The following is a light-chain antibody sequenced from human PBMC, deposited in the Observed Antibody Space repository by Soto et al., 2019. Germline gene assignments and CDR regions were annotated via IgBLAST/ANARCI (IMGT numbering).Light chain of an antibody. Sequence: DIQMTQSPSSLSASVGDRVTITCRASQRISRWLAWYQQKPGKAPKLLIYGASSLQSGVPSRFSGSGSGTEFTLTISRLEPDDFATYYCQQYDSYSPTFGGGTKV. J-gene: IGKJ4*01. V-gene: IGKV1-5*01. CDR2: GAS. CDR3: QQYDSYSPT. CDR1: QRISRW.